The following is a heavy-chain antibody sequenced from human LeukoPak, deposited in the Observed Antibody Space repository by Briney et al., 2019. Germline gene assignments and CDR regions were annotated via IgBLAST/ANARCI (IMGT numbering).Heavy chain of an antibody. D-gene: IGHD6-13*01. CDR2: ISGSGGST. Sequence: GGSLRLSCAASGFTFSSYAMSWARQAPGKGLEWVSAISGSGGSTYYADSVKGRFTISRDNSKNTLYLQMNSLRAEDTAVYYCAKKKSWYSSSWYLDYWGQGTLVTVSS. CDR3: AKKKSWYSSSWYLDY. J-gene: IGHJ4*02. V-gene: IGHV3-23*01. CDR1: GFTFSSYA.